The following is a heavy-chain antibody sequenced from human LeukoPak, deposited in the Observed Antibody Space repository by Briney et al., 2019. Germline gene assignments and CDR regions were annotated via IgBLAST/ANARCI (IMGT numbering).Heavy chain of an antibody. CDR2: IRQDGSEQ. V-gene: IGHV3-7*01. CDR1: GFTFSNYW. CDR3: VSIRRRESFCY. Sequence: PGGSLRLSCAASGFTFSNYWMSWARQVPGKGLEWMANIRQDGSEQQYVDSVKGRFTISRDNAKNSVYLQMNSLRAEATAVYYCVSIRRRESFCYWGQGSLVAVSS. D-gene: IGHD3-3*01. J-gene: IGHJ1*01.